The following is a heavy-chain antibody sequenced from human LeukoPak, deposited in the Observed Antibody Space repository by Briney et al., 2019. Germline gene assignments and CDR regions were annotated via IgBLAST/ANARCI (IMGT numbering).Heavy chain of an antibody. J-gene: IGHJ5*02. CDR3: AREQQQLVRGPYNWFDP. CDR2: INHSGST. Sequence: PSETLSLTCAVYGGSFSGYYWSWIRQPPGKGLEWIGEINHSGSTNYNPSLKGRVTISVDTSKNQFSLKLSSVTAADTAVYYCAREQQQLVRGPYNWFDPWGQGTLVTVSS. D-gene: IGHD6-13*01. CDR1: GGSFSGYY. V-gene: IGHV4-34*01.